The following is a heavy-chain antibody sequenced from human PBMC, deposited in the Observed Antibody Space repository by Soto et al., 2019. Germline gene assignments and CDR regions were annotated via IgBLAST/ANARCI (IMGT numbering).Heavy chain of an antibody. J-gene: IGHJ4*02. CDR1: GFTFDDSA. CDR3: AKGLSEGYFDY. CDR2: IGSNSGGI. Sequence: EVQLVESGGGLVRPGRSLRLSCAASGFTFDDSAMHWVRQPPGKGLEWVSGIGSNSGGIGYADSVKGRFTISRDNAKNSLYLQMNSLRAEDTALYYCAKGLSEGYFDYWGQGTLVTVSS. V-gene: IGHV3-9*01.